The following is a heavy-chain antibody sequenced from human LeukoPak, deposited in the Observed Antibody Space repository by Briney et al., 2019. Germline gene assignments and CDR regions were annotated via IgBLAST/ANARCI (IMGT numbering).Heavy chain of an antibody. Sequence: SETLSLTCTVSDGSISSNSYYWGWIRQPPGEGREWSGSINYSGNTYYNPSLKSRVTISVDTSKNQFSLKLSSVTAADTADYYCARQRGSGYGCFDLWGRGTLVTVSS. D-gene: IGHD3-16*01. J-gene: IGHJ2*01. CDR2: INYSGNT. CDR1: DGSISSNSYY. V-gene: IGHV4-39*01. CDR3: ARQRGSGYGCFDL.